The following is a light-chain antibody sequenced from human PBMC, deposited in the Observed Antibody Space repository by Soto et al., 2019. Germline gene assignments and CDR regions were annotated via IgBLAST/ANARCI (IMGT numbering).Light chain of an antibody. V-gene: IGKV3-15*01. J-gene: IGKJ1*01. CDR3: QQYDDWG. CDR1: QTVTTN. CDR2: GTS. Sequence: MVMTQSPATLSVSPGERVTLSCRTSQTVTTNLAWYQLKPGQTPSLLIYGTSTRAPDIPVRFSGSGSGTEFTLTITTVQSGDSAFYYCQQYDDWGFGPGTKVEIK.